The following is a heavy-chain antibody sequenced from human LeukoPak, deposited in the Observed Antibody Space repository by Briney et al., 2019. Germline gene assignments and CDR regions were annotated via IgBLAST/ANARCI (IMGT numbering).Heavy chain of an antibody. Sequence: GGSLRLSCSASGSTFYTYAMSWVRRAPGKGLEWVSDITGSGSGTDYADSVKGRFTISRDNSKNTVYLQMDSLRAEDTALYYCARHTPLPMIRGPIGDWGQGTLVTVSS. V-gene: IGHV3-23*01. D-gene: IGHD3-10*01. CDR3: ARHTPLPMIRGPIGD. CDR2: ITGSGSGT. J-gene: IGHJ4*02. CDR1: GSTFYTYA.